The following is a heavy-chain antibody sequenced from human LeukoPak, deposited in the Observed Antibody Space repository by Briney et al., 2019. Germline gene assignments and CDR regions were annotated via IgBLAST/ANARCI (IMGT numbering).Heavy chain of an antibody. CDR3: ARDGDYVGFGY. CDR1: GGSFSGYY. D-gene: IGHD4-17*01. CDR2: INHSGST. V-gene: IGHV4-34*01. J-gene: IGHJ4*02. Sequence: SETLSLTCAVYGGSFSGYYWSWIRQPPEKGLEWIGEINHSGSTNYNPSLKSRVTISVDTSKNQFSLKLSSVTAADTAVYYCARDGDYVGFGYWGQGTLVTVSS.